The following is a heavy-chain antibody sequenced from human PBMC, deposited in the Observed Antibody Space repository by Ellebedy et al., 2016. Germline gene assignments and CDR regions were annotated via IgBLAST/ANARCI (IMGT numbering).Heavy chain of an antibody. CDR2: INSDGSGT. V-gene: IGHV3-74*01. CDR3: ASDYGDNPFPSY. CDR1: GFTFSNYW. J-gene: IGHJ4*02. D-gene: IGHD4-23*01. Sequence: GESLKISXAASGFTFSNYWMHWVRQAPGKGLVWVSRINSDGSGTDYADSVKGRFTISRDNAKNTLYLQMNSLRAEDTAVYYCASDYGDNPFPSYWGQGTLVTVSS.